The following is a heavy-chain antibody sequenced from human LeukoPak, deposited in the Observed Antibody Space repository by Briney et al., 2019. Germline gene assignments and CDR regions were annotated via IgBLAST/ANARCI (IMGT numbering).Heavy chain of an antibody. Sequence: PSETLSLTCAVSGGSISSGSYSWSWIRQPPGKGLEWIGYIYPRGSTYYNPSLKSRVILSLDKSANEFSLNLSSVTAADTAVYYCAKARLGAVAANPPGYWGQGTLVTVSS. J-gene: IGHJ4*02. CDR2: IYPRGST. CDR1: GGSISSGSYS. D-gene: IGHD6-19*01. CDR3: AKARLGAVAANPPGY. V-gene: IGHV4-30-2*01.